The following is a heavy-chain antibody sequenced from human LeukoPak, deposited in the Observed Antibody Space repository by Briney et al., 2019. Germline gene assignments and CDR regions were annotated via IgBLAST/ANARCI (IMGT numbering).Heavy chain of an antibody. J-gene: IGHJ4*02. CDR1: GFTFSSYG. CDR2: INHSGST. D-gene: IGHD6-13*01. CDR3: ASEYSSSWEDY. Sequence: GSLRLSCAASGFTFSSYGMSWVRQPPGKGLEWIGEINHSGSTNYNPSLKSRVTISVDTSKNQFSLKLSSVTAADTAVYYCASEYSSSWEDYWGQGTLVTVSS. V-gene: IGHV4-34*01.